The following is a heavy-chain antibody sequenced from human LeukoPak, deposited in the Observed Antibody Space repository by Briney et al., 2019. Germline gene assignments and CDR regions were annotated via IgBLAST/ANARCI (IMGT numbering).Heavy chain of an antibody. CDR3: ARLDSGRDYFDY. J-gene: IGHJ4*02. CDR2: ISSSSYT. D-gene: IGHD6-25*01. V-gene: IGHV3-11*06. Sequence: GGSLRLSCAASGFTLSDYYMSWIRQAPGKGLEWVSYISSSSYTNYADSVKGRFTISRDNAKNSLYLQMNSLRAEDTAVYYCARLDSGRDYFDYWGQGTLVTVSS. CDR1: GFTLSDYY.